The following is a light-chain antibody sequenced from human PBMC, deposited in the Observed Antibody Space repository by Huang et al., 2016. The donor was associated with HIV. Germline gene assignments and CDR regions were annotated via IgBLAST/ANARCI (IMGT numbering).Light chain of an antibody. Sequence: EIIMTQSPATLSLSPGEGASLSCRANQSVATNLAWYLHRPGQSPRILIFGASTRASGRPGRFSGSGSGKQVTLTVSGLQSEDFAVYYCQQYHNWPYTFGQGTKLEI. CDR2: GAS. CDR3: QQYHNWPYT. CDR1: QSVATN. V-gene: IGKV3-15*01. J-gene: IGKJ2*01.